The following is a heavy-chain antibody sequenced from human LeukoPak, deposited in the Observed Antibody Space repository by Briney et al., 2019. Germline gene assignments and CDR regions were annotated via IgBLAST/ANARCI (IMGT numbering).Heavy chain of an antibody. J-gene: IGHJ3*02. CDR2: IWFDGNNK. V-gene: IGHV3-33*06. Sequence: GGALRLSCAASGFTLSSYAMHGVRQAPGKGREWVALIWFDGNNKYFADSVKGGFTLSRDNSKKTMYLQMNGLRAEDTAVYYCAKDLRYSLGAFVMWGQGTMVTVSS. D-gene: IGHD5-12*01. CDR3: AKDLRYSLGAFVM. CDR1: GFTLSSYA.